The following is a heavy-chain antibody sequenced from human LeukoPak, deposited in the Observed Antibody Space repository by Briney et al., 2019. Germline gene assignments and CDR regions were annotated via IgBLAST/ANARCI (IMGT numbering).Heavy chain of an antibody. CDR2: IRYDGSNT. CDR1: GFPFSSYG. Sequence: GGSLRLSCAASGFPFSSYGLHWVRQAPGKGPEWMTFIRYDGSNTYYADSVKGRFTVSRDNSKNTLYLQMNSLRPEDTAVYYCAGIMITDYFDHWGQGTLVTVSS. V-gene: IGHV3-30*02. CDR3: AGIMITDYFDH. D-gene: IGHD3-16*01. J-gene: IGHJ4*02.